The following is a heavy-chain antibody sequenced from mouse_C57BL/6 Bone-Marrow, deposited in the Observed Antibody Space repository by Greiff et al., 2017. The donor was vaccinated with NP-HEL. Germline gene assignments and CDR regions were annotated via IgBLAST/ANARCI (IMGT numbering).Heavy chain of an antibody. D-gene: IGHD1-1*01. J-gene: IGHJ2*01. CDR2: ISDGGSYT. CDR1: GFTFSSYA. CDR3: ASSIYYYGSSYYFDY. Sequence: EVKLMESGGGLVKPGGSLKLSCAASGFTFSSYAMSWVRQTPEKRLEWVATISDGGSYTYYPDNVKGRFTISRDNAKNNLYLQMSHLKSEDTAMYYCASSIYYYGSSYYFDYWGQGTTLTVSS. V-gene: IGHV5-4*03.